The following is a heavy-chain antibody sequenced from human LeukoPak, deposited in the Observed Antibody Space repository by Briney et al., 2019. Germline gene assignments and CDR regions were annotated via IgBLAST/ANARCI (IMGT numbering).Heavy chain of an antibody. Sequence: GGSLRLSCAASGFTFSSYSMNWVRQAPGKGLEWVSFISSGGSYIYYADSVKGRFTISRDDAKNSLYLQMNSLRAEDTAVYYCARVPGDYWGQGTLVTVSS. CDR1: GFTFSSYS. J-gene: IGHJ4*02. CDR2: ISSGGSYI. V-gene: IGHV3-21*01. CDR3: ARVPGDY.